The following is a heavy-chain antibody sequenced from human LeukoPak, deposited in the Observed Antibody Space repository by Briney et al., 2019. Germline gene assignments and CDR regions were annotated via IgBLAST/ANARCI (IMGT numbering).Heavy chain of an antibody. CDR1: GGSISSYY. CDR3: ARWRDYYYYYMDV. J-gene: IGHJ6*03. CDR2: IYYSGST. D-gene: IGHD3-3*01. V-gene: IGHV4-59*01. Sequence: SETLSLTCTVSGGSISSYYWSRIRQPPGKGLEWIGYIYYSGSTNYNPSLKSRVTISVDTSKNQFSLKLSSVTAADAAVYYCARWRDYYYYYMDVWGKGTTVTVSS.